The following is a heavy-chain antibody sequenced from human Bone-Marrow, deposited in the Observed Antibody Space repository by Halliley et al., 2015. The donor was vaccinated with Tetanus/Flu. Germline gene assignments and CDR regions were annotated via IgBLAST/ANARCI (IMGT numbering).Heavy chain of an antibody. Sequence: TLSLTCAVSGGSLSGYNWTWIRQPPGKGLEWIGEINHSGSTDYNPSLKSRVTISIDTSKNQIALKVTSVTAADAGIYYCARGLVGSQWVGELLSKAYYGMVVWGQGTTVTVSS. CDR1: GGSLSGYN. J-gene: IGHJ6*02. CDR2: INHSGST. V-gene: IGHV4-34*01. D-gene: IGHD3-10*01. CDR3: ARGLVGSQWVGELLSKAYYGMVV.